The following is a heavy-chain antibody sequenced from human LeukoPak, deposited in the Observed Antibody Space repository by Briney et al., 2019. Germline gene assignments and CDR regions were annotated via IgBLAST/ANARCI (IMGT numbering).Heavy chain of an antibody. Sequence: SETLSLNCAVYVGSFSGYYWSWVRQPPGKGLEWIGEVNHSGSTNFNSSLKSRLTISVDTSRNQFSLKLSSVTAADTAVYYCARGVEMAGFDYWGLGNLVTVSS. CDR2: VNHSGST. D-gene: IGHD5-24*01. CDR3: ARGVEMAGFDY. J-gene: IGHJ4*02. CDR1: VGSFSGYY. V-gene: IGHV4-34*01.